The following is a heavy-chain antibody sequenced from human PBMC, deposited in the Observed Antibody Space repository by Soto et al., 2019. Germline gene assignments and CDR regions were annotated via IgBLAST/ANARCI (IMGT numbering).Heavy chain of an antibody. J-gene: IGHJ6*02. V-gene: IGHV4-59*01. CDR3: ARDPGIRAYYYYGMDV. CDR2: IYYSGST. D-gene: IGHD5-18*01. Sequence: QVQLQESGPGLVKPSETLSLTCTVSGGSISSYYWSWIRQPPGKGLEWIGYIYYSGSTNYNPSLQRRVTISVDTSKNQFSLKLSSVTAADTAVYYCARDPGIRAYYYYGMDVWGQGTTVTVSS. CDR1: GGSISSYY.